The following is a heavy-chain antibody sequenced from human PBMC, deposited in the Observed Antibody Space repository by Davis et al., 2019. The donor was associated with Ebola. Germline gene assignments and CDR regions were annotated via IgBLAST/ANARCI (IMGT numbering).Heavy chain of an antibody. CDR1: GGSIDTGYW. J-gene: IGHJ4*02. D-gene: IGHD1-26*01. CDR3: ARRVGSSSDLDS. Sequence: SETLSLTCGISGGSIDTGYWWGWVRQSPGTGLEWITEMNDRGSTNNNPSLKSRVTTSVDKSKNQIFLTLTSVTVADTARYYCARRVGSSSDLDSWGQGILVTVS. V-gene: IGHV4-4*02. CDR2: MNDRGST.